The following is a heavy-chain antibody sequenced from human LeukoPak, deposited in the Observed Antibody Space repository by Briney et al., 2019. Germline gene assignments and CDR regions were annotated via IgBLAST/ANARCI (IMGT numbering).Heavy chain of an antibody. CDR2: IYYSGST. J-gene: IGHJ3*02. CDR1: GGSISSSSYY. CDR3: ARGLGGIDYDSSRGAFDI. Sequence: PSETLSLTCTVSGGSISSSSYYWGWIRQPPGKGLEWIGSIYYSGSTYYNPSLKSRVTISVDTSKNQFSLKLTSVTAADTAVYYCARGLGGIDYDSSRGAFDIWGQGTMVAVSS. V-gene: IGHV4-39*01. D-gene: IGHD3-22*01.